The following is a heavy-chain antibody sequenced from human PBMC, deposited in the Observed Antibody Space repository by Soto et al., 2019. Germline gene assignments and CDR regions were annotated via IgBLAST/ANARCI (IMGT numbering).Heavy chain of an antibody. CDR2: IYYSGST. J-gene: IGHJ4*02. CDR1: GGSISSYY. V-gene: IGHV4-59*01. D-gene: IGHD6-13*01. CDR3: ARLPTAAAGPFDY. Sequence: SETLSLTCTVSGGSISSYYWSWIRQPPGKGLEWIGYIYYSGSTNYNPSLKSRVTISVDTSKNQFSLKLSSVTAADTAVYYCARLPTAAAGPFDYWGQGTRVTVSS.